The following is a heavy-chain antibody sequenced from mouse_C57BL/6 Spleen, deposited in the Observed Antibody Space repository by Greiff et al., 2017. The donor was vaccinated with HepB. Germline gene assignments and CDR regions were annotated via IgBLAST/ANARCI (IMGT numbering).Heavy chain of an antibody. J-gene: IGHJ4*01. Sequence: EVKLLESVAELVRPGASVKLSCTASGFNIKNTYMHWVKQRPEQGLEWIGRIDPANGNTKYAPKFQGKATITADTSSNTAYLQLSSLTSYHTSIYYCARPDRSYMEDAMNYSSQGTSVTVSS. CDR1: GFNIKNTY. V-gene: IGHV14-3*01. CDR2: IDPANGNT. CDR3: ARPDRSYMEDAMNY. D-gene: IGHD2-10*01.